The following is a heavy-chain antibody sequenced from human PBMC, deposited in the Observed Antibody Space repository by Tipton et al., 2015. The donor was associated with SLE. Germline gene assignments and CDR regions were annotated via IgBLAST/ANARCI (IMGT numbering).Heavy chain of an antibody. CDR3: ARAPANWASFDY. CDR2: INHSGST. J-gene: IGHJ4*02. Sequence: TLSLTCAVYGGSFSGYYWSWIRQPPGKGLEWIGEINHSGSTNYNPSLKSRVSISVDTSKNQFSLKLSSVTAADTAVYYCARAPANWASFDYWGQGTLVTVSS. V-gene: IGHV4-34*01. D-gene: IGHD7-27*01. CDR1: GGSFSGYY.